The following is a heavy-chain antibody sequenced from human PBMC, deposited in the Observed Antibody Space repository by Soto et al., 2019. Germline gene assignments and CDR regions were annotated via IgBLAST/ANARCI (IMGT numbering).Heavy chain of an antibody. CDR1: SASISSEQR. D-gene: IGHD6-19*01. J-gene: IGHJ4*02. CDR3: ARSFGWYAIDQ. CDR2: IHHSGST. Sequence: PSEILSLTCAVSSASISSEQRWSWVRQPPGKGLEWIGEIHHSGSTNNNPSLKSRVTMSVDKSKNQFSLNLSSVTAADTAVYYCARSFGWYAIDQWGQGTLVTVSS. V-gene: IGHV4-4*02.